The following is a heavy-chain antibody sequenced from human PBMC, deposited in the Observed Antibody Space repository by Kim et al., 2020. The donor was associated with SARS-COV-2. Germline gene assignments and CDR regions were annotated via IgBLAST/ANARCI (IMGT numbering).Heavy chain of an antibody. Sequence: SVKVSCKASGGTFSSYAISWVRQAPGQGLEWMGGIIPIFGTANYAQKFQGRVTITADESTSTAYMELSSLRSEDTAVYYCARLLVYGSGTLGGYYYYGMDVWGQGTTVTVSS. CDR3: ARLLVYGSGTLGGYYYYGMDV. D-gene: IGHD3-10*01. J-gene: IGHJ6*02. CDR2: IIPIFGTA. V-gene: IGHV1-69*13. CDR1: GGTFSSYA.